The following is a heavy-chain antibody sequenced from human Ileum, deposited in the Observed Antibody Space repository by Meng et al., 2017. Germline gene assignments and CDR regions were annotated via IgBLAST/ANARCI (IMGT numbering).Heavy chain of an antibody. V-gene: IGHV3-48*03. CDR2: ISSSGSTI. CDR3: ARDRSSRTVSDY. J-gene: IGHJ4*02. D-gene: IGHD1-1*01. CDR1: GFTFSSYE. Sequence: GGSLRLSCAASGFTFSSYEMNWVRQAPGKGLEWVSYISSSGSTIYYADSVKGRFTISRDNAKNSLYLQMNSLRAEDTAVYYCARDRSSRTVSDYWGQGTLVTVSS.